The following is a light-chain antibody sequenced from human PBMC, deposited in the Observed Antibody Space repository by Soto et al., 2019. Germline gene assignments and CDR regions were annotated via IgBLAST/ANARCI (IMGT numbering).Light chain of an antibody. CDR1: QSVNSNY. CDR3: SQYGSSPRT. J-gene: IGKJ1*01. V-gene: IGKV3-20*01. CDR2: GAS. Sequence: VLTQSPGTLSLSPGERATPSCRASQSVNSNYLAWYQQKPGRAPGLLIYGASKRATGIPDKFSGSGSGTDFTLTIARLEPEDFAVYYCSQYGSSPRTFGQGTKVEIK.